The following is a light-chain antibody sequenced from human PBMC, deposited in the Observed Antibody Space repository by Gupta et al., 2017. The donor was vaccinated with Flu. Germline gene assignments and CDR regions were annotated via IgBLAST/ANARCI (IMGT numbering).Light chain of an antibody. J-gene: IGKJ1*01. Sequence: DVVLTQSPFPLPLTPGEPASISCRASPSLLYSNGHNYMSSFLQKPGQSPQLLIYLGSKRASGVPDTFSGSGSGTDFTLKIIRVVAEDVGVYYCSQPLRSRPTFGPGTKVEMK. CDR1: PSLLYSNGHNY. V-gene: IGKV2-28*01. CDR2: LGS. CDR3: SQPLRSRPT.